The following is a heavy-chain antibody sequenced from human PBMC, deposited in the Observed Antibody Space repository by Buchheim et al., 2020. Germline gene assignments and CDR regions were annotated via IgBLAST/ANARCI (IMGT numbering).Heavy chain of an antibody. CDR1: GYTFTGYY. CDR2: INPNSGGT. V-gene: IGHV1-2*04. J-gene: IGHJ6*02. CDR3: ARDGYSSSWRPENYGMDV. Sequence: QVQLVQSGAEVKKPGASVKVSCKASGYTFTGYYMHWVRQAPGQGLEWMGWINPNSGGTNYAQKLQGWVTMTRDTAISNAYMELSRLRSDDTAVYYCARDGYSSSWRPENYGMDVWGQGTT. D-gene: IGHD6-13*01.